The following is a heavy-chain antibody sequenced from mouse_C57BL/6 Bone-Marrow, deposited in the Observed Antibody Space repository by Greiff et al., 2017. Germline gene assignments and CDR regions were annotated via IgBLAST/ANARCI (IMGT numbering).Heavy chain of an antibody. CDR3: ARQGDLRYYFDY. Sequence: EVQLVESGGGLVQPGGSLKLSCAASGFTFSDYYMYWVRQTPEKRLEWVAYISNGGGSTYYPDTVKGRFTISRDNAKNTLYLQMSRLKSEDTAMYYCARQGDLRYYFDYWGQGTTLTVSS. CDR2: ISNGGGST. D-gene: IGHD1-1*01. V-gene: IGHV5-12*01. CDR1: GFTFSDYY. J-gene: IGHJ2*01.